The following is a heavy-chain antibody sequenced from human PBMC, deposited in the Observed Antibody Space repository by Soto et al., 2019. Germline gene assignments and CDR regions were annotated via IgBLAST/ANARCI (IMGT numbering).Heavy chain of an antibody. D-gene: IGHD1-26*01. Sequence: QVQLQESGPGLVKPSETLSLTCTVSGGSISSYYWSWIRQPAGKGLEWIGRIYTSGSTNYNPSLKRRVTMSVDTSKNQFSLKLSSVTAADTAVYYCARDLPTRTVYSGSYSLFNWFDPWGQGTLVTVSS. CDR3: ARDLPTRTVYSGSYSLFNWFDP. V-gene: IGHV4-4*07. CDR2: IYTSGST. CDR1: GGSISSYY. J-gene: IGHJ5*02.